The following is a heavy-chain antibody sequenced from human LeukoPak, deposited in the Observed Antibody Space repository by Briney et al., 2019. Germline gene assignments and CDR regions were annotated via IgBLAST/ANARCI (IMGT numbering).Heavy chain of an antibody. V-gene: IGHV3-23*01. J-gene: IGHJ3*02. CDR1: GFTFRIYA. Sequence: QPGGSLRLSCAASGFTFRIYAMNWVRQAPGKGLEWVSSIRGIDGSTYYADSVKGRFTISRDNSKNTVYLQMNSLRAEDTAVYHCAKDSVRGNSGHGNDGFDIWGQGTMVTVSS. CDR2: IRGIDGST. CDR3: AKDSVRGNSGHGNDGFDI. D-gene: IGHD5-12*01.